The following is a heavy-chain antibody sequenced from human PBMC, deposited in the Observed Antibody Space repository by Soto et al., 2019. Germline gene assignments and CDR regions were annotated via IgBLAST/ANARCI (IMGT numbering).Heavy chain of an antibody. CDR3: ARALDYGDFYYFDY. Sequence: GGSLRLSCAASGFTFSSYSMNWVRQAPGKGLEWVSYISSSSSTIYYANSVKGRFTSSRDNAKNSLYLQMNSLRAEDTAVYYCARALDYGDFYYFDYWGQGTLVTVSS. CDR1: GFTFSSYS. J-gene: IGHJ4*02. CDR2: ISSSSSTI. D-gene: IGHD4-17*01. V-gene: IGHV3-48*01.